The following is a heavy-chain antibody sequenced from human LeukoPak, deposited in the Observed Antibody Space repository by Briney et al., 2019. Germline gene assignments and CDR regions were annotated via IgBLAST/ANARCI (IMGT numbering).Heavy chain of an antibody. D-gene: IGHD2-15*01. CDR1: GYSISSGYY. J-gene: IGHJ4*02. V-gene: IGHV4-38-2*02. Sequence: SETLSLTCTVSGYSISSGYYWGWIRQPPGKGLEWIGSIYHSGSTYYNPSLKSRVTISVDTSKNQFSLKLSSVTAADTAVYYCASLNQPGFCSGGTCHDYWGQGTLVTVSS. CDR3: ASLNQPGFCSGGTCHDY. CDR2: IYHSGST.